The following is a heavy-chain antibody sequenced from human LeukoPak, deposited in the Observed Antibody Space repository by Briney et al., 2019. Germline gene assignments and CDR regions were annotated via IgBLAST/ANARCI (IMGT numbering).Heavy chain of an antibody. V-gene: IGHV3-30-3*01. J-gene: IGHJ4*02. D-gene: IGHD1-7*01. Sequence: GGSLRLSCAASGFTFSSYAMHWVRQAPGRGLEWVAVISYDGSNKYHADSVKGRFTISRDNSKNTLYLQMNSLRAEDTAVYYCAGPGTNHYFDYWGQGTLVTVSS. CDR3: AGPGTNHYFDY. CDR2: ISYDGSNK. CDR1: GFTFSSYA.